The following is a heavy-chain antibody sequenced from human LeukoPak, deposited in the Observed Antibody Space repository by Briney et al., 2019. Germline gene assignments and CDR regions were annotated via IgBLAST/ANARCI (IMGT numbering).Heavy chain of an antibody. CDR2: IYYSGST. CDR1: GGSISSSSYY. J-gene: IGHJ4*02. Sequence: PSETLSLTCTVSGGSISSSSYYWGWIRQPPGKGLEWIGSIYYSGSTYYDPSLKSRVTISVDTSKNQFSLKLSSVTAADTAVYYCARFKRDYDILTGYSDYWGQGTLVTVSS. CDR3: ARFKRDYDILTGYSDY. D-gene: IGHD3-9*01. V-gene: IGHV4-39*01.